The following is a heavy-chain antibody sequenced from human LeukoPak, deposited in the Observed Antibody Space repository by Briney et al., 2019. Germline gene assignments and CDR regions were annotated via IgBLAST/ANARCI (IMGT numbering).Heavy chain of an antibody. CDR2: INPNSGGT. D-gene: IGHD6-19*01. V-gene: IGHV1-2*02. CDR3: ARDHPYSSGWHGRVEAFDL. Sequence: ASVKVSCKASGYTFTSYGISWVRPAPGQGLEWMGWINPNSGGTKYAQKFQGRVTMTRDTSITTAYMDLSRLRSDDTAVYYCARDHPYSSGWHGRVEAFDLWGQGTTVTVSS. J-gene: IGHJ3*01. CDR1: GYTFTSYG.